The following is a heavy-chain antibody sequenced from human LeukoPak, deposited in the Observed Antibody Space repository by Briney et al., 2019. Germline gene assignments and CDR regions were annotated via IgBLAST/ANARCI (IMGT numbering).Heavy chain of an antibody. D-gene: IGHD3-16*02. CDR2: ISYDGSNK. CDR1: GFTFSSYA. V-gene: IGHV3-30-3*01. Sequence: QPGGSLRLSCAASGFTFSSYAMHWVRQAPGKGLEWVAVISYDGSNKYYADSVKGRFTISRDNSKNTLYLQMNSLRAEDTAVYSCARDRLAHWLSYYFGYWGQGTLVAVSS. CDR3: ARDRLAHWLSYYFGY. J-gene: IGHJ4*02.